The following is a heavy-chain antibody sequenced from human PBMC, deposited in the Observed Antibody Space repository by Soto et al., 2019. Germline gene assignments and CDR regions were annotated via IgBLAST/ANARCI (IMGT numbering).Heavy chain of an antibody. V-gene: IGHV3-7*03. CDR3: ARAFYRRDAFDI. CDR2: IKQDGSEK. J-gene: IGHJ3*02. Sequence: PGGALRLSCAASGFTFSSYRMSWVRQAPGKGLEWVANIKQDGSEKYYVDSVKGRFTISRDNAKNSLYLQMNSLRAGDTAVYYCARAFYRRDAFDIWGQGTIVPVSS. CDR1: GFTFSSYR.